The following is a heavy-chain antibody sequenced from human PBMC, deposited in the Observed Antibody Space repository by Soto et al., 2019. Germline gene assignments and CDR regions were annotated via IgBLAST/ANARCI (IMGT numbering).Heavy chain of an antibody. CDR3: ARVYGRGDYFDF. V-gene: IGHV4-30-4*01. CDR2: MYYPGKT. D-gene: IGHD1-26*01. J-gene: IGHJ4*02. CDR1: GTTISSGDHY. Sequence: QVQLQESGPGLVKPSQTLSLTCTVSGTTISSGDHYWSWIRQAPGKGLEWIGYMYYPGKTYYNTSLQSRVTLSVDTSKNQCSLKMTSVTAADTAMYFCARVYGRGDYFDFWGRGTLVSVSS.